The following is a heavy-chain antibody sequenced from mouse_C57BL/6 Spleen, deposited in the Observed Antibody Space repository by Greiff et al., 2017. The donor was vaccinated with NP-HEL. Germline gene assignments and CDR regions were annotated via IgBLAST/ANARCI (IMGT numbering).Heavy chain of an antibody. Sequence: VQLQQSGAELVKPGASVKLSCTASGFNIKDYYMHWVKQRTEQGLEWIGRIDPEDGENKYAQNFQGKATITADTSSNTAYLHLSSLTSEDTAVYYCAPITPVVARWGQGTTLSVSS. D-gene: IGHD1-1*01. J-gene: IGHJ2*01. CDR3: APITPVVAR. CDR1: GFNIKDYY. V-gene: IGHV14-2*01. CDR2: IDPEDGEN.